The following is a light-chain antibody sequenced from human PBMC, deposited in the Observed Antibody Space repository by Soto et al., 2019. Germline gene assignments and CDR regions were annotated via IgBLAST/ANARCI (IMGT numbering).Light chain of an antibody. J-gene: IGLJ1*01. CDR3: SSYTSSSTLYV. V-gene: IGLV2-14*01. CDR2: DVS. Sequence: QSVLTQPASVSGSPGQSITISCTGTSSDVGGYNYVSWYQQHPGKAPKLMIYDVSNRPSGVSNRFSGSKSGNTASLTNSGLQAEDEADYYCSSYTSSSTLYVFGTGTKSPS. CDR1: SSDVGGYNY.